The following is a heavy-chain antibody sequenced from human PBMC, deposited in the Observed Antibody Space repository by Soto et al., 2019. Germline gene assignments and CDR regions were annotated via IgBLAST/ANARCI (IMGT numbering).Heavy chain of an antibody. CDR2: IYYSGST. Sequence: QVQLQESGPGLVKPSETLSLTCTVSGGSISSYYWSWIRQPPGKGLEWIGYIYYSGSTNYNPSLKSRVIISVDTSKNQFSLRLSSVTAADTAVYYCARESTYYDFWSGYYYYYGMDVWGHGTTVIVSS. J-gene: IGHJ6*02. V-gene: IGHV4-59*01. D-gene: IGHD3-3*01. CDR3: ARESTYYDFWSGYYYYYGMDV. CDR1: GGSISSYY.